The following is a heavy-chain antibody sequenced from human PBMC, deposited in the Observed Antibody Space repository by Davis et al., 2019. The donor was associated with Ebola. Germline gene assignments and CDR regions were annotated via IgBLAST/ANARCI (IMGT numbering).Heavy chain of an antibody. V-gene: IGHV4-59*01. D-gene: IGHD3-16*01. Sequence: SETLSLTCTVSGGPISTYYWNWIRQPPGKGLEWIGYVYRNGRTNYNSSLSSRVTISVDMSKSQVSLRLTSVTAADTAMYYCAREVRLPSGSYDYYYHGMDVWGRGTTVIVSS. CDR2: VYRNGRT. J-gene: IGHJ6*02. CDR3: AREVRLPSGSYDYYYHGMDV. CDR1: GGPISTYY.